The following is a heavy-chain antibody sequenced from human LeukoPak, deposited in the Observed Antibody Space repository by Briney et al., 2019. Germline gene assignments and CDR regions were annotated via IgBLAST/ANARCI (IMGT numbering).Heavy chain of an antibody. CDR3: AKRRYDFWSGYKDLAY. CDR1: GFTFSSYG. Sequence: GGSLRLSCAASGFTFSSYGMSWVRQAPGKGLGWVSVISGSGGSTYYADSVKGRFTVSRDNSKNTLYLQMNSLRAEDTAVYYCAKRRYDFWSGYKDLAYWGQGTLVTVSS. J-gene: IGHJ4*02. D-gene: IGHD3-3*01. CDR2: ISGSGGST. V-gene: IGHV3-23*01.